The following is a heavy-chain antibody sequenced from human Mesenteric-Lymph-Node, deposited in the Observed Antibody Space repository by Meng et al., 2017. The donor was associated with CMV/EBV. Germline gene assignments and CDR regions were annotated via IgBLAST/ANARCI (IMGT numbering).Heavy chain of an antibody. D-gene: IGHD5-18*01. CDR2: ISSSSSTI. CDR3: ARVGADTALALDY. Sequence: GESLKISCAASGFTFSNYWMHWVRQAPGKGLEWVSYISSSSSTIYYADSVKGRFTISRDNPKNTLYLQMTSLRVEDTAVYYCARVGADTALALDYWGQGTLVTVSS. CDR1: GFTFSNYW. V-gene: IGHV3-48*01. J-gene: IGHJ4*02.